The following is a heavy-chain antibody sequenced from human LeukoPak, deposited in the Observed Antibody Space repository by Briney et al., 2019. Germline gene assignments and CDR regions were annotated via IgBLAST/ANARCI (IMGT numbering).Heavy chain of an antibody. V-gene: IGHV3-23*01. CDR1: GFTFSDYA. Sequence: GGSLRLSCAASGFTFSDYAMFWVRQAPGKGLEWVSTISGSGSSTYYADSVKGRFTISRDNSKNTLYLQINSLRAEDTAVYYCATGGSGLYWGQGTLVTVSS. CDR2: ISGSGSST. D-gene: IGHD3-22*01. J-gene: IGHJ4*02. CDR3: ATGGSGLY.